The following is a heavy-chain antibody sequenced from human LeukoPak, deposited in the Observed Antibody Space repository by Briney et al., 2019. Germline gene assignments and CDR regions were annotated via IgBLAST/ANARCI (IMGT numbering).Heavy chain of an antibody. CDR2: IYPGDSDT. J-gene: IGHJ3*02. CDR1: GYSFTSYW. Sequence: ESLKISCKGSGYSFTSYWIGWVRQVPGKGLGWMGIIYPGDSDTRYSPSFQGQVTISADKSISTAYLQWSSLKASDTAMYYCARRASCYDFCAFDIWGQGTMVTVSS. D-gene: IGHD2-2*01. V-gene: IGHV5-51*01. CDR3: ARRASCYDFCAFDI.